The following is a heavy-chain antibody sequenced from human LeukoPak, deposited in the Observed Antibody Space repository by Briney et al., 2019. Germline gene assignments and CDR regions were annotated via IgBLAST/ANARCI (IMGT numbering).Heavy chain of an antibody. V-gene: IGHV4-39*01. CDR2: IYYSGST. CDR1: GGSISSYY. J-gene: IGHJ4*02. Sequence: SETLSLTCTVSGGSISSYYWGWIRQPPGKGLEWIGSIYYSGSTYYNPSLKSRVTISVDTSKNQFSLKLSSVTAADTAVHYCARHPSYDFWSGYYKDYFDYWGQGTLVTVSS. CDR3: ARHPSYDFWSGYYKDYFDY. D-gene: IGHD3-3*01.